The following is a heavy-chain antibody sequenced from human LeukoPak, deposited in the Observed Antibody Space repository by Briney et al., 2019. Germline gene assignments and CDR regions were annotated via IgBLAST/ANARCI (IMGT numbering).Heavy chain of an antibody. Sequence: GSLRLSCAASGFTFSSYGMHWVRQAPGKGLEWGTVISYDGSNKYYADSVKGRFTISRDNSKNTLYLQMNSLRAEDTAVYYCARRPIKYYYYGMDVWGQGTTVTVSS. CDR2: ISYDGSNK. J-gene: IGHJ6*02. CDR3: ARRPIKYYYYGMDV. V-gene: IGHV3-30*03. CDR1: GFTFSSYG.